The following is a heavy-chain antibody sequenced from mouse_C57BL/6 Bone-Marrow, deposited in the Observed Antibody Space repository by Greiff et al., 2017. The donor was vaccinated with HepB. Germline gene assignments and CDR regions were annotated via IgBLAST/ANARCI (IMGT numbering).Heavy chain of an antibody. CDR2: IDPENGDT. Sequence: EVQGVESGAELVRPGASVKLSCTASGFNIKDDYMHWVKQRPEQGLEWIGWIDPENGDTEYASKFQGKATITADTSSNTAYLQLSSLTSEDTAVYYCTTPWYYFDYWGQGTTLTVSS. CDR1: GFNIKDDY. V-gene: IGHV14-4*01. CDR3: TTPWYYFDY. J-gene: IGHJ2*01. D-gene: IGHD1-1*02.